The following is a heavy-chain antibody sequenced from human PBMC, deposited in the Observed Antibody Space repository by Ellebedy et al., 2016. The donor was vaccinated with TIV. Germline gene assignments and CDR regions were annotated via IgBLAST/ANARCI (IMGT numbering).Heavy chain of an antibody. CDR3: ARDQWLGRAYYFDY. J-gene: IGHJ4*02. D-gene: IGHD6-19*01. CDR2: IKQDGSER. Sequence: GGSLRLSCAASGFTFRNYWMTWVRQAPGKGLEWVANIKQDGSERYYVDSVKGRFAISRDNAKNSLYLQMNSLGDEDTAVYYCARDQWLGRAYYFDYWGQGTLVTVSS. V-gene: IGHV3-7*01. CDR1: GFTFRNYW.